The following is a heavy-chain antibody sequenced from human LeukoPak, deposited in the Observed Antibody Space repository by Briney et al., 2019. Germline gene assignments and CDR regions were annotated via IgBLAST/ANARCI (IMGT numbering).Heavy chain of an antibody. Sequence: GGSLRLSCAASGFTFSDYYMSWIRQAPGKGLEWVSSVLSGGDITSYADSVRGRFTISRDNSKNTLYLEMSSLRAEDTAIYYCAKDLISPRSVGSSEKLDYWGQGTLVTVSS. CDR1: GFTFSDYY. CDR3: AKDLISPRSVGSSEKLDY. J-gene: IGHJ4*02. D-gene: IGHD1-26*01. CDR2: VLSGGDIT. V-gene: IGHV3-23*01.